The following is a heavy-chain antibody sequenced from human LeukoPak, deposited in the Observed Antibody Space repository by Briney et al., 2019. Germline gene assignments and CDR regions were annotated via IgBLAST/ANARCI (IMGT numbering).Heavy chain of an antibody. D-gene: IGHD6-25*01. J-gene: IGHJ6*04. V-gene: IGHV6-1*01. CDR2: TQYRSRWFN. Sequence: SRGLEWLGRTQYRSRWFNDYAVSVKSRITIDPDTSKNQFSLHLNSVTPEDTAVYYCTKVAAGGGYYGMDVWGKGTTVTVSS. CDR3: TKVAAGGGYYGMDV.